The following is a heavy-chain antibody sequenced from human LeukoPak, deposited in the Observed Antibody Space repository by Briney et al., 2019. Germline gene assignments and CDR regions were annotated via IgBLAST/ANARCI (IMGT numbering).Heavy chain of an antibody. Sequence: GGSLRLSCAASGFTFSSYGMLWVRQAPGKGLEWVAVIWYDGSNKYYADSVKGRFTISRDNSKNTLYLQMNSLRAEDTAVYYCARGPSWNYILDYWGQGTLVTVSS. V-gene: IGHV3-33*01. CDR1: GFTFSSYG. D-gene: IGHD1-7*01. J-gene: IGHJ4*02. CDR2: IWYDGSNK. CDR3: ARGPSWNYILDY.